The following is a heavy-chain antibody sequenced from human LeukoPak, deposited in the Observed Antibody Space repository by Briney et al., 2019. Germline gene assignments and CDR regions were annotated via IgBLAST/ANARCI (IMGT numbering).Heavy chain of an antibody. V-gene: IGHV4-39*01. CDR2: IYYSGST. CDR3: ARIKEYSSGYVFDY. Sequence: PSETLSLTCTVSGGSISSSSYYWGWIRQPPGKGLEWIGSIYYSGSTYYNPSLKSRVTISVDTSKNQFSLKLSSVTAADTAVYYCARIKEYSSGYVFDYWGQGTLVTVSS. D-gene: IGHD3-22*01. CDR1: GGSISSSSYY. J-gene: IGHJ4*02.